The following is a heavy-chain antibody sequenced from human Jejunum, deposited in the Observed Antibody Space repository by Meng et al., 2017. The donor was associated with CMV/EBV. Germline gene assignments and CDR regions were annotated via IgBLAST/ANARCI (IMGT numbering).Heavy chain of an antibody. Sequence: SGFTFSSYAMSWVRQSPGKGLEWVSALNGNSDSACYAGSVKGRFSISRDNPENTLFLQMNSLTAEDTAVYYCARVRYSAGWQFDLWGQGTLVTVSS. V-gene: IGHV3-23*01. D-gene: IGHD4/OR15-4a*01. CDR3: ARVRYSAGWQFDL. J-gene: IGHJ5*02. CDR2: LNGNSDSA. CDR1: GFTFSSYA.